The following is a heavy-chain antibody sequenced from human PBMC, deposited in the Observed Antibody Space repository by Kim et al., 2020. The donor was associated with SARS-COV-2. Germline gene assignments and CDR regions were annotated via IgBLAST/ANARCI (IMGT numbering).Heavy chain of an antibody. CDR2: ISSSSSYI. Sequence: GGSLRLSCAASGFTFSSYSMNWVRQAPGKGLEWVSSISSSSSYIYYADSVKGRFTISRDNAKNSLYLQMNSLRAEDTAVYYCARDFKVATIAFDYWGQGTLVTVSS. CDR1: GFTFSSYS. J-gene: IGHJ4*02. D-gene: IGHD5-12*01. CDR3: ARDFKVATIAFDY. V-gene: IGHV3-21*01.